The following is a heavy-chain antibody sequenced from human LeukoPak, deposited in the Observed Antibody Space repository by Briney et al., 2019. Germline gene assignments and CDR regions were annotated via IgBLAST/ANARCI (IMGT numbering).Heavy chain of an antibody. D-gene: IGHD6-13*01. Sequence: SETLSLTCAVYGGSFSGYYWSWIRQPPGKGLEWIGEINHSGSTNYNPSLKSRVTISVDTSKNQFSLKLSSVTAADTAVYYCATYHSSSWQSAEYFQHWGQGTLVTVSS. V-gene: IGHV4-34*01. CDR3: ATYHSSSWQSAEYFQH. CDR1: GGSFSGYY. J-gene: IGHJ1*01. CDR2: INHSGST.